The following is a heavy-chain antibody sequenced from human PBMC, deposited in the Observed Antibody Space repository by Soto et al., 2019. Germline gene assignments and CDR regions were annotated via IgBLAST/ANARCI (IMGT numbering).Heavy chain of an antibody. CDR2: ITVGTGNT. CDR3: AAADSSGYYGG. V-gene: IGHV1-58*01. Sequence: SVKVSCKASGFIFTSFGVQWVRQARGQRLEWIGWITVGTGNTNYAQKFQERVTITRDMSTSTAYMELSSLRSEDTAVYYCAAADSSGYYGGWGQGTQVTVSS. D-gene: IGHD3-22*01. J-gene: IGHJ4*02. CDR1: GFIFTSFG.